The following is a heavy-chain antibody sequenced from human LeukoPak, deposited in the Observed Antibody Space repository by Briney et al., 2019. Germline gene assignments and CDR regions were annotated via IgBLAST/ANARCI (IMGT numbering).Heavy chain of an antibody. D-gene: IGHD5-18*01. CDR2: IYYSGST. Sequence: SETLSLTRTVSGGSISSSSYYGGWVRQPPGKGLEWIGSIYYSGSTYYNPSLKSRVTISVDTSKNQFSLKLSSVPAADTAVYYCARQDTAMVSPFDYWGQGTLVTVSS. CDR3: ARQDTAMVSPFDY. CDR1: GGSISSSSYY. J-gene: IGHJ4*02. V-gene: IGHV4-39*01.